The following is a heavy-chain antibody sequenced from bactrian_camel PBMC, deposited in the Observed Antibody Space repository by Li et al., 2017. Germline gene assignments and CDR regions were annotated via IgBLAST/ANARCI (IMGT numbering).Heavy chain of an antibody. CDR3: ATRRYCTTISPAAFGN. CDR1: GFAISKHG. Sequence: QLVESGGGSVQAGESLRLSCTASGFAISKHGMSWVRRPPGKDLEYVATSNTDGRTHYRESVEGRFTISRDNAKNTLYLQMNSLKAEDTAMYYCATRRYCTTISPAAFGNWAQGTQVTVS. CDR2: SNTDGRT. V-gene: IGHV3S31*01. D-gene: IGHD4*01. J-gene: IGHJ4*01.